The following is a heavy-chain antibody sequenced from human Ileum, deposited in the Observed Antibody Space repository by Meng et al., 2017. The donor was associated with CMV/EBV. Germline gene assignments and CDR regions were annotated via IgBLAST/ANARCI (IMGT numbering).Heavy chain of an antibody. CDR2: IKQNGSET. Sequence: GESLKISCVASGFTFSSRWMRWVRQAPGKGLEWVANIKQNGSETYYVDSVKGRFTISRDNAENSLYLQMNSLRSEDTAMYYCARGTQWEIPLGDVDSWGQGTMVTVSS. D-gene: IGHD1-26*01. CDR3: ARGTQWEIPLGDVDS. V-gene: IGHV3-7*01. CDR1: GFTFSSRW. J-gene: IGHJ3*02.